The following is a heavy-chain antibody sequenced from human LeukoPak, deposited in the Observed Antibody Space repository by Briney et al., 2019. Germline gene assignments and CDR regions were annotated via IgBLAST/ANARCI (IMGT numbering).Heavy chain of an antibody. V-gene: IGHV3-48*03. Sequence: SGGSLRLSCAASGFTFSSYEMNWVRQAPGKGLEWVSYISSSGSTMYYADSVKGRFTISRDNAKNSLYLQMNSLRAEDTAVYYCAGNLQLWRPIDYWGQGTLVTVSS. J-gene: IGHJ4*02. CDR2: ISSSGSTM. D-gene: IGHD5-18*01. CDR1: GFTFSSYE. CDR3: AGNLQLWRPIDY.